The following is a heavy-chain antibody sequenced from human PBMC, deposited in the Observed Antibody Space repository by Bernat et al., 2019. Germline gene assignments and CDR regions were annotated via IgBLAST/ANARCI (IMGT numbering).Heavy chain of an antibody. CDR2: IIPIFGTA. V-gene: IGHV1-69*01. J-gene: IGHJ3*02. D-gene: IGHD2-8*01. Sequence: GSSVKVSCKASGGTFSSYAISWVRQAPGQGLEWMGGIIPIFGTANYAQKFQGRVTITADESTSTAYMELSSLRSEDTAVYYCARAKEEYYCTNGVCYFGDAFDIWGQGTMVTVSS. CDR1: GGTFSSYA. CDR3: ARAKEEYYCTNGVCYFGDAFDI.